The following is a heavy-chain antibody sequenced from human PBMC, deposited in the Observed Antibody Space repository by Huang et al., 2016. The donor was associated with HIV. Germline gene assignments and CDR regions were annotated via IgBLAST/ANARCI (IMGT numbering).Heavy chain of an antibody. CDR3: AREIMISFGGPFDS. V-gene: IGHV4-34*02. CDR1: GGSFSGYF. CDR2: INHAGFT. Sequence: QVQLEQWGAGLLKPSETLSLTCAVYGGSFSGYFWNWIRQSPGKGLEWIGQINHAGFTDYNPSLKSRATISVDTSKNQFSLKLTSVTAADTAIYYCAREIMISFGGPFDSWGHGNLVTVSS. D-gene: IGHD3-16*01. J-gene: IGHJ5*01.